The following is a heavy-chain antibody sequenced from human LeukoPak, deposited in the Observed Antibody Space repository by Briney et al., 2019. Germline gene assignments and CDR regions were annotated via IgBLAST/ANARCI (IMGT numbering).Heavy chain of an antibody. V-gene: IGHV4-59*01. CDR3: AREKDSIVSTARMDV. CDR1: GASISSYW. CDR2: IYNSGST. Sequence: SETLSLTCTVSGASISSYWWTWIRQPPGKGLEWLGYIYNSGSTRYNPSLKSRVTISVDTSKSQFSLNLTSVTAADTAVYYCAREKDSIVSTARMDVWGRGTTVTVSS. D-gene: IGHD5/OR15-5a*01. J-gene: IGHJ6*03.